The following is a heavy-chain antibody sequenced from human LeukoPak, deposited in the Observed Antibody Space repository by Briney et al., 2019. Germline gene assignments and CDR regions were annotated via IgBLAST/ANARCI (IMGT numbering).Heavy chain of an antibody. V-gene: IGHV3-53*01. CDR3: ASDSSGWYVPYYYYYYGMDV. Sequence: GGSLRLSCAASGFTFNNYWMTWFRQAPGKGLEWVSVIYSGGSTYYADSVKGRFTISRDNSKNTLYLQMNSLRAEDTAVYYCASDSSGWYVPYYYYYYGMDVWGQGTTVTVSS. J-gene: IGHJ6*02. D-gene: IGHD6-19*01. CDR1: GFTFNNYW. CDR2: IYSGGST.